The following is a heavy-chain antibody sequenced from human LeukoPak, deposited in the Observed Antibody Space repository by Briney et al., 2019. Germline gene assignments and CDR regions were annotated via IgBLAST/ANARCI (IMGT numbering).Heavy chain of an antibody. J-gene: IGHJ3*02. CDR1: GGSFSGYY. CDR2: INHSGST. Sequence: PSETLSLTCAVYGGSFSGYYWSWVRQPPGKGLEWIGEINHSGSTNYNPSLKSRVTISVDTSKNQFSLKLSSVTAADTAVYYCARLPAMATPFSFPFDIWGQGTMVTVSS. CDR3: ARLPAMATPFSFPFDI. D-gene: IGHD5-24*01. V-gene: IGHV4-34*01.